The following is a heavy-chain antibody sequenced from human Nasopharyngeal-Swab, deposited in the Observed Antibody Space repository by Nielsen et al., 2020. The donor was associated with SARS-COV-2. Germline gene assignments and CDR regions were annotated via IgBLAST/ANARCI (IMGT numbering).Heavy chain of an antibody. D-gene: IGHD3-22*01. Sequence: GGSLRLSCAASGFTFSSYDMNWVRQAPGKGLEWVSFISSSGSTIYYADSVKGRFTISRDNAKNSLYLQMNSLGAEDTAVYYCATEERITMIVVVITKAFDIWGQGTMVTVSS. J-gene: IGHJ3*02. CDR2: ISSSGSTI. CDR3: ATEERITMIVVVITKAFDI. CDR1: GFTFSSYD. V-gene: IGHV3-48*03.